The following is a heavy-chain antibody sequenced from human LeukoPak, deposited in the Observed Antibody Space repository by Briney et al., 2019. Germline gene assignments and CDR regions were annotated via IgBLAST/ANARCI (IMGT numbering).Heavy chain of an antibody. J-gene: IGHJ4*02. CDR3: ARGISTIDYGDVSFDY. D-gene: IGHD4-17*01. V-gene: IGHV4-34*01. Sequence: SETLSLTCAVFGGTFNGYYWSWIRQSPGKGLEWIGEITPTGGTNYNPSLKSRVTISVDTSKNQFSLKLSSVTAADTAVYYCARGISTIDYGDVSFDYWGQGTLVTVSS. CDR2: ITPTGGT. CDR1: GGTFNGYY.